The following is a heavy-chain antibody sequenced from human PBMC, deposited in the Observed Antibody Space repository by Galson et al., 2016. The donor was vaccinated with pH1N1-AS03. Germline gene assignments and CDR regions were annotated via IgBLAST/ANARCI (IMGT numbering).Heavy chain of an antibody. J-gene: IGHJ6*02. Sequence: PALVKPTQTLTLTSTVSGFSLSTGGMRVSWIRQPPGKALEWLGRIDWDDGTFYSTSLKTRLTISKDTSKNQVVLTMTNMDPVDTGTYYCARTLNYNTGLDVWGPGATVTVSS. CDR2: IDWDDGT. CDR3: ARTLNYNTGLDV. V-gene: IGHV2-70*04. D-gene: IGHD5-24*01. CDR1: GFSLSTGGMR.